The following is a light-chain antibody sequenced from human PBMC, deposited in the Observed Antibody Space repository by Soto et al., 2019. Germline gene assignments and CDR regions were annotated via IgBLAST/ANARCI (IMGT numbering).Light chain of an antibody. CDR2: ENN. V-gene: IGLV1-51*02. J-gene: IGLJ3*02. Sequence: QSVLTQPPSVSAAPGQKVTISCSGSSSNIGNNYVSWYQQLPGTAPKLLIYENNKRPSGIPDRVSGSKSGTSATLGITGLQTGYEADYYCGTWDSSLSACVFGVWTKLTVL. CDR1: SSNIGNNY. CDR3: GTWDSSLSACV.